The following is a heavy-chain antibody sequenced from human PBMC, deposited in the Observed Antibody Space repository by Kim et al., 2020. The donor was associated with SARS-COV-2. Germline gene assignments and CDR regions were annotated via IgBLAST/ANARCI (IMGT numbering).Heavy chain of an antibody. D-gene: IGHD3-10*01. CDR3: AKTRSGSCGGQIDF. CDR2: VCGGDRGT. V-gene: IGHV3-23*01. Sequence: GGSLRLSCGAAGFTFSDHGMTWVRQAPGKGLEWVSSVCGGDRGTYYADSVKGRFTISRDNSKNTLYQQMNSLRAEDTARYNCAKTRSGSCGGQIDFWGQGTLVTVSS. CDR1: GFTFSDHG. J-gene: IGHJ4*02.